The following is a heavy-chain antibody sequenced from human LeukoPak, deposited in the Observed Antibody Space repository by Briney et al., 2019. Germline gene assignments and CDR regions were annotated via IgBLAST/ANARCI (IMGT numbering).Heavy chain of an antibody. Sequence: GRSLRLSCAASGFTFSSYGMHWVRQAPGKGLEWVAVIWYDGSNKYYADSVKGRFTISRDNSKNTLYLQMNSLRAEDTAVYYCARDDEWLVPGDYWGQGTLVTVSS. D-gene: IGHD6-19*01. CDR3: ARDDEWLVPGDY. CDR1: GFTFSSYG. V-gene: IGHV3-33*01. CDR2: IWYDGSNK. J-gene: IGHJ4*02.